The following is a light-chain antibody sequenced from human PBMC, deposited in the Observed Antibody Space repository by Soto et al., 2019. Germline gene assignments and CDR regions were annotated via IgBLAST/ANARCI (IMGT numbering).Light chain of an antibody. J-gene: IGLJ1*01. Sequence: QSVLTQPPSATGIPGQRVTISCSGSSSNIGSNTVNWYQQLPGTAPKLLIYSNNQLPSGVPDRFSGSKSGTSASLAISGLQSEDEADYYCAAWDDSLNGEVFGTGTKVTVL. CDR3: AAWDDSLNGEV. V-gene: IGLV1-44*01. CDR1: SSNIGSNT. CDR2: SNN.